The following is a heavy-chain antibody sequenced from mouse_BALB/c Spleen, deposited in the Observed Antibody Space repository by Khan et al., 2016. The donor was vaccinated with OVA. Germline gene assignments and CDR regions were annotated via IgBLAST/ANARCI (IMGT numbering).Heavy chain of an antibody. CDR3: ARLACYYDGEGCAY. D-gene: IGHD2-13*01. CDR2: ISTCGSYT. Sequence: EVMLVASGGDLVKPGGSLKLSCAASGFTFSTYGMSWVRQTPDKRLEWVATISTCGSYTSYPYSVKGRFTISRDNAKNTLYLHMRSLTSEDTATFYCARLACYYDGEGCAYWGQGTLVTVSA. J-gene: IGHJ3*01. CDR1: GFTFSTYG. V-gene: IGHV5-6*01.